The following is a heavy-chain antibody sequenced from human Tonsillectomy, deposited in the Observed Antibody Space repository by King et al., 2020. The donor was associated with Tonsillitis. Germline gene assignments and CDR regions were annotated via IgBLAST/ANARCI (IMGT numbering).Heavy chain of an antibody. D-gene: IGHD3-3*01. CDR2: ISHSGGT. Sequence: VQLQQWGAGLLKPSETLSLTCAVYGGSFSGYYWGWIRQPPGKGLGWIGEISHSGGTNYNPSLKSRVTISLDTSKNQFSLKWTSVTAADTAVYYCARGKYDFWSGYPDYFDYWGRGTPVTVSS. V-gene: IGHV4-34*01. CDR3: ARGKYDFWSGYPDYFDY. J-gene: IGHJ4*02. CDR1: GGSFSGYY.